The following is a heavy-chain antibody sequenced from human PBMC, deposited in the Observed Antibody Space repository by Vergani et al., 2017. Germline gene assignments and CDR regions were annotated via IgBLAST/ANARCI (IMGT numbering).Heavy chain of an antibody. Sequence: QVQLVQSGAEVKKPGASVKVSCKASGYTFTGYYMHWVRQAPGQGLEWMGWINPNSGGTNYAQKFQGRVTISRDNAKNSLYLQMNSLRAEDTALYYCAKDGGELWFGIDAFDIWGQGTMVTVSS. CDR2: INPNSGGT. J-gene: IGHJ3*02. D-gene: IGHD3-10*01. CDR3: AKDGGELWFGIDAFDI. CDR1: GYTFTGYY. V-gene: IGHV1-2*02.